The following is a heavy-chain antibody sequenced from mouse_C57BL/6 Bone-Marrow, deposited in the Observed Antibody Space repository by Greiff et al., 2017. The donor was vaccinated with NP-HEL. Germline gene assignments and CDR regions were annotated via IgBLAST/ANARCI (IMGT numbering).Heavy chain of an antibody. CDR1: GYTFTSYW. V-gene: IGHV1-59*01. J-gene: IGHJ2*01. Sequence: QVQLKQPGAELVRPGTSVKLSCKASGYTFTSYWMHWVKQRPGQGLEWIGVIDPSDSYTNYNQKFKGKATLTVDTSSSTAYMQLSSLTSEDSAVYYCARLAVDYWGQGTTLTVSS. CDR3: ARLAVDY. CDR2: IDPSDSYT. D-gene: IGHD3-3*01.